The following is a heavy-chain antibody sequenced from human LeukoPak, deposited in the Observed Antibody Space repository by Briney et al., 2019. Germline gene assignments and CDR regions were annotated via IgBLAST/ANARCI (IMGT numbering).Heavy chain of an antibody. CDR1: GFTFSSYG. V-gene: IGHV3-7*01. Sequence: GGTLRLSCAASGFTFSSYGMSWVRQAPGKGLEWVANIKQDGSETYYVDSVKGRFTISRDDAKNSLYLQMNSLRAEDTAVYYCARAHLSSASTDYMDVWGKGTTVTVSS. J-gene: IGHJ6*03. D-gene: IGHD6-6*01. CDR3: ARAHLSSASTDYMDV. CDR2: IKQDGSET.